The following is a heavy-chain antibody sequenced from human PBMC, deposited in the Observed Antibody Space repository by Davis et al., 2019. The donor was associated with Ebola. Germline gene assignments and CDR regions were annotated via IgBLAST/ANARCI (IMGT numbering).Heavy chain of an antibody. Sequence: GESLKISCAASGFTFSSYGMHWVRQAPGKGLEWVAVISYDGSNKYYADSVKGRFTISRDNPKNTLYLQMNSLRAEDTAVYYCARMFLEWSPFDYWGQGTLVTVSS. CDR3: ARMFLEWSPFDY. CDR2: ISYDGSNK. J-gene: IGHJ4*02. D-gene: IGHD3-3*01. CDR1: GFTFSSYG. V-gene: IGHV3-30*03.